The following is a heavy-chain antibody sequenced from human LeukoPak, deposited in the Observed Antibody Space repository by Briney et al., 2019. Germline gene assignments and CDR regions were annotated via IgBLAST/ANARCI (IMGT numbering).Heavy chain of an antibody. D-gene: IGHD2-15*01. V-gene: IGHV3-30*18. CDR1: GFTFSSYG. CDR2: ISYDGSNK. J-gene: IGHJ4*02. Sequence: PGGSLRLSCAASGFTFSSYGIHWVRQAPGPGLERVAVISYDGSNKYYADSVKGRFTISRDNSKNTLYLQMNSLRAEDTAVYYCAKGLRSGPTKYYFDYWGQGTLVTVSS. CDR3: AKGLRSGPTKYYFDY.